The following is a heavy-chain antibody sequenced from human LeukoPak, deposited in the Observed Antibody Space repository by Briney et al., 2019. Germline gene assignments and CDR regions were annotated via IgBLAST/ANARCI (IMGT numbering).Heavy chain of an antibody. D-gene: IGHD2-2*01. Sequence: GGSLRLSCAASGFTFSSYGMHWVRQAPGKGLEWVAFIRYDGSNKYYADSVKGRFTISRDNSKNTLHLQMNSLRAEDTAVYYCKPRSGIVVVPAASYNWFDPWGQGTLVTVSS. J-gene: IGHJ5*02. CDR3: KPRSGIVVVPAASYNWFDP. CDR1: GFTFSSYG. CDR2: IRYDGSNK. V-gene: IGHV3-30*02.